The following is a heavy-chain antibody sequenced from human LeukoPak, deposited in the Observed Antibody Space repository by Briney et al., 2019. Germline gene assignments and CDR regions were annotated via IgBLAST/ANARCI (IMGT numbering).Heavy chain of an antibody. CDR2: ASYDGSNQ. D-gene: IGHD6-13*01. J-gene: IGHJ6*02. CDR1: GFTFSSYG. Sequence: QSGGSLRLSCAASGFTFSSYGMHWVRQAPGKGPEWVAAASYDGSNQYYVDSVKGRFTISRDNSQNTLNLQMNSLRAEDTAVYYCAKDLVSAAGLFYYGMDVWGQGTTVTVSS. CDR3: AKDLVSAAGLFYYGMDV. V-gene: IGHV3-30*18.